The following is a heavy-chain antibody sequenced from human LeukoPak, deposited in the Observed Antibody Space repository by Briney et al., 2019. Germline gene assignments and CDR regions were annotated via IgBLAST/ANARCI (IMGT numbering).Heavy chain of an antibody. CDR3: ARGRVAEDYTVWFDP. D-gene: IGHD4-11*01. CDR2: INHSGGT. J-gene: IGHJ5*02. Sequence: PSETLSLTCADYGGSFSGYYWSWIRQPPGKGLEWIGEINHSGGTNYNPSLKSRVTISVDTSKNQFSLKLSSVTAADTAVYYCARGRVAEDYTVWFDPWGQGTLVTVSS. V-gene: IGHV4-34*01. CDR1: GGSFSGYY.